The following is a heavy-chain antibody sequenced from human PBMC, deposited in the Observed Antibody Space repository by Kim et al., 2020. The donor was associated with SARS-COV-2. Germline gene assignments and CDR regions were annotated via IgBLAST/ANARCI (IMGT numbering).Heavy chain of an antibody. D-gene: IGHD3-9*01. J-gene: IGHJ6*02. V-gene: IGHV5-51*01. Sequence: GESLKISCKGSGYSFTSYWIGWVRQMPGKGLEWMGIIYPGDSDTRYSPSFQGQVTISADKSISTAYLQWSSLKASDTAMYYCARHAPFDHVLSYYDILTGYSQSGISRGYYYGMDVWGQGTTVTVSS. CDR2: IYPGDSDT. CDR1: GYSFTSYW. CDR3: ARHAPFDHVLSYYDILTGYSQSGISRGYYYGMDV.